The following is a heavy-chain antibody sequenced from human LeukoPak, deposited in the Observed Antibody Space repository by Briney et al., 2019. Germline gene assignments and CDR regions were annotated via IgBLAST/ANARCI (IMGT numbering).Heavy chain of an antibody. CDR2: ISYDGSNK. V-gene: IGHV3-30*18. CDR1: GFTFSSYG. D-gene: IGHD3-10*01. CDR3: AKGRITMAY. J-gene: IGHJ4*02. Sequence: TGGSLRLSCAASGFTFSSYGMHWVRQAPGKGLEWVAVISYDGSNKYYADSVKGRFTISRDNSKNTLYLQMNSLRAEDTAVYYCAKGRITMAYWGQGTLVTVSS.